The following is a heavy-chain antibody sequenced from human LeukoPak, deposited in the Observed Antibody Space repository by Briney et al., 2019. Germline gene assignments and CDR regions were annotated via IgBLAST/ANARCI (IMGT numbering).Heavy chain of an antibody. CDR1: GYTFTSYY. J-gene: IGHJ4*02. D-gene: IGHD6-19*01. Sequence: SSVKVSCKASGYTFTSYYMHWVRQAPGQGLEWMGIINPSGGSTSYAQKFQGRVTMTRDTSTSTVYMELSSLRSEDTAVYYCARTLGGGYSSGWFDYWGQGTMVTVSS. V-gene: IGHV1-46*01. CDR3: ARTLGGGYSSGWFDY. CDR2: INPSGGST.